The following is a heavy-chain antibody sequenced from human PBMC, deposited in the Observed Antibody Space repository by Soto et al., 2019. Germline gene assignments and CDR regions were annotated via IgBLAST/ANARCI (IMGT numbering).Heavy chain of an antibody. CDR2: IIPIFATT. CDR1: GGTLSSFA. J-gene: IGHJ4*02. CDR3: ASHGELYDSSGYSHPGFDY. D-gene: IGHD3-22*01. Sequence: QVQLVQSGAEVQKPGSSVKVSCKASGGTLSSFAISWVRQSPGQGLEWMGGIIPIFATTTYAQKFHGRVTVTADSTTRTAYRDLSSMRSEYTAIYYCASHGELYDSSGYSHPGFDYCGPGTLDPGSS. V-gene: IGHV1-69*06.